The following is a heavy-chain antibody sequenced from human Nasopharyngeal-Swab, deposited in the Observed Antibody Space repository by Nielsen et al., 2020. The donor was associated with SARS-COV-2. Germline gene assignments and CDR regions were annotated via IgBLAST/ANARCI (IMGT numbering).Heavy chain of an antibody. D-gene: IGHD6-19*01. CDR1: GFTFSDSY. CDR2: ISSSGRHI. J-gene: IGHJ4*02. Sequence: GESLKISCTGSGFTFSDSYMSWIRQAPGKGLEWVAYISSSGRHIYYADSVKGRFTISRDNAKNSLFLHMDSLRVEDTALYYCAGGNQWLSFDLWGQGTLLTVSS. CDR3: AGGNQWLSFDL. V-gene: IGHV3-11*04.